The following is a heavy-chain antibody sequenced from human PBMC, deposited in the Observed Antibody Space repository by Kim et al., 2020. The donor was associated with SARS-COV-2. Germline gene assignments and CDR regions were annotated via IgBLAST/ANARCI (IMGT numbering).Heavy chain of an antibody. D-gene: IGHD6-13*01. CDR1: GYIFTSYG. CDR3: ARGQYKSSWYGVLDPGFDP. Sequence: ASVKVSCKASGYIFTSYGISWVRQAPGQGLEWMGWISAYNGNTNYAQKLQGRVTMTTDTSTSTAYMELRSLRSDDTAVYYCARGQYKSSWYGVLDPGFDPWGQGTLVIVSS. V-gene: IGHV1-18*01. CDR2: ISAYNGNT. J-gene: IGHJ5*02.